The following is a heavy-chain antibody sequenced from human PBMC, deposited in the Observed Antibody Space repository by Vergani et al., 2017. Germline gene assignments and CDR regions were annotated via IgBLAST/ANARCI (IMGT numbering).Heavy chain of an antibody. D-gene: IGHD3-16*01. CDR2: IQFDGSNQ. V-gene: IGHV3-30*02. Sequence: QVQLVESGGGVVQRGGSLRISCATSGFTLSNYDMQGIRQGPGKGLEFVAFIQFDGSNQYYADSVKGRFTLSSDFSKNTLYLQMNSLRTDDTATYYCAKHFRGWGIDYWGQGTQVIVSS. CDR3: AKHFRGWGIDY. J-gene: IGHJ4*02. CDR1: GFTLSNYD.